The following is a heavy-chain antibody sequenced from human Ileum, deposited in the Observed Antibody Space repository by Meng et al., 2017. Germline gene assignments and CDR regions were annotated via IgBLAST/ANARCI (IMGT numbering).Heavy chain of an antibody. CDR2: ISSDGSKE. J-gene: IGHJ4*02. Sequence: QVQLVESCGDVIQPGRALRLSCAASGLTFSNFALHWVRQAPGKGLEWVAVISSDGSKEDHADSVKGRFTISRDNSKNTLYLQMNTLRTEDTAVYFCARDYGWLHNFECWGQGTLVTVSS. CDR1: GLTFSNFA. V-gene: IGHV3-30*04. CDR3: ARDYGWLHNFEC. D-gene: IGHD2-8*02.